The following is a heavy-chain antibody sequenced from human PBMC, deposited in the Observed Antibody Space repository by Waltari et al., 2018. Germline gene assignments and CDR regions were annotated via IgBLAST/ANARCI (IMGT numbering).Heavy chain of an antibody. V-gene: IGHV1-2*06. CDR3: ARGLSWGDV. Sequence: QVQRVQSGAEVKKPGASVRVSCKASGDSFTVYYIHWVRQAPGQGLEWMGRVNPSSGATNYAPKFQGRVILTRATSISTAYMDLTGLKSDDTAVYYCARGLSWGDVWGQGAMVTVSS. CDR1: GDSFTVYY. J-gene: IGHJ3*01. D-gene: IGHD1-26*01. CDR2: VNPSSGAT.